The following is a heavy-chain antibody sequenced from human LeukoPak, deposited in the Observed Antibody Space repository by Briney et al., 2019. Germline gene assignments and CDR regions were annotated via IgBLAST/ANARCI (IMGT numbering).Heavy chain of an antibody. J-gene: IGHJ4*02. CDR2: ISPNSGGT. CDR3: ARDLSGFREHNY. V-gene: IGHV1-2*02. CDR1: GYTFTGYY. Sequence: GASLKVSCKASGYTFTGYYMHWVRQAPGQGLEWMGWISPNSGGTNYAQKFQGRVTMTRDTSISTAYMELSRLRSDDTAVYYCARDLSGFREHNYWGQGTLVTVSS. D-gene: IGHD3-10*01.